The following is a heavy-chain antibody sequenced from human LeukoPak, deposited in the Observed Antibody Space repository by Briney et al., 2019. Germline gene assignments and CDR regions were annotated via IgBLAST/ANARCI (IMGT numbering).Heavy chain of an antibody. V-gene: IGHV3-30*02. CDR3: AKDGKYCSGGSCYFDY. CDR2: IRYDGSNK. Sequence: GGSLRLSCAASGFTFSSYSMNWVRQAPGKGLEWVAFIRYDGSNKYYADSVKGRFTISRDNSKNTLYLQMNSLRAEDTAVYYCAKDGKYCSGGSCYFDYWGQGTLVTVSS. CDR1: GFTFSSYS. D-gene: IGHD2-15*01. J-gene: IGHJ4*02.